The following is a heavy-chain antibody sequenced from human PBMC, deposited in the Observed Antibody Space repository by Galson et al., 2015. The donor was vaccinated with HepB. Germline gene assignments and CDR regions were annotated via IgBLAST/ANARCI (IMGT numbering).Heavy chain of an antibody. CDR3: ARDRVGPPVPNDFWSGYQPDAFDI. J-gene: IGHJ3*02. Sequence: GRFTISRDNAKNSLYLQMNSLRDEDTAVYYCARDRVGPPVPNDFWSGYQPDAFDIWGQGTMVTVSS. V-gene: IGHV3-48*02. D-gene: IGHD3-3*01.